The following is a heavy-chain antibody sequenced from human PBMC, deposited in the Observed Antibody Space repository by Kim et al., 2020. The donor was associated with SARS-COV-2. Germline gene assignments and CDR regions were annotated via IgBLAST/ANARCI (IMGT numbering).Heavy chain of an antibody. V-gene: IGHV4-39*07. J-gene: IGHJ4*02. CDR3: ARVGVDMIVGGYFDY. CDR1: GGSISSSSYY. D-gene: IGHD3-22*01. Sequence: SETLSLTCTVSGGSISSSSYYWGWIRQPPGKGLEWIGSIYYSGSNYYNPSLKSRVTISVDTSKNQFSLKLSSVTAADTAVYYCARVGVDMIVGGYFDYWGQGTLVTVSS. CDR2: IYYSGSN.